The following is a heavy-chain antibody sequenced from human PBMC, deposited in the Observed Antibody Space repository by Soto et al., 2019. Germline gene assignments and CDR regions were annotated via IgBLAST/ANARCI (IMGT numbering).Heavy chain of an antibody. CDR2: IDSRGRTL. CDR1: GFTFSDYS. J-gene: IGHJ4*02. Sequence: PGGSLRLSCVASGFTFSDYSMSWVRQAPGKGLEWLAFIDSRGRTLSYADSVKGRFTISRDNAENSLYLQMDSLRADDTAVYYFARQAARNYIDSWGQGNSVTVSS. V-gene: IGHV3-11*01. D-gene: IGHD6-6*01. CDR3: ARQAARNYIDS.